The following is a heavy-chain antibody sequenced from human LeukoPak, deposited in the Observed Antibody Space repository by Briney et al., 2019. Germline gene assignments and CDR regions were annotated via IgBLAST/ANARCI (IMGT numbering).Heavy chain of an antibody. V-gene: IGHV3-30*02. CDR3: ASGDSSGWSHLYYFDY. J-gene: IGHJ4*02. D-gene: IGHD6-19*01. CDR2: IRYDVSNK. Sequence: GGSLRLSCAASGFTFSIYGMHWVRQAPGRGLEWVAFIRYDVSNKNYADSGKGRFTISRDNSKNTLYLQMNCLTAEDTAVYYCASGDSSGWSHLYYFDYWGQGTLVTVSS. CDR1: GFTFSIYG.